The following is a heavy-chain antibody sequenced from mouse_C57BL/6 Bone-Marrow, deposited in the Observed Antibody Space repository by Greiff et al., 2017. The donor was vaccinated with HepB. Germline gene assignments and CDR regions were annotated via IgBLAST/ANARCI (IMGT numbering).Heavy chain of an antibody. CDR2: IYPGDGDT. J-gene: IGHJ2*01. Sequence: VKLQESGAELVKPGASVKISCKASGYAFSSYWMNWVKQRPGKGLEWIGQIYPGDGDTNYNGKFKGKATLTADKSSSTAYMQLSSLTSEDSAVYFCASFYYYGSSRDYWGQGTTLTVSS. CDR3: ASFYYYGSSRDY. D-gene: IGHD1-1*01. CDR1: GYAFSSYW. V-gene: IGHV1-80*01.